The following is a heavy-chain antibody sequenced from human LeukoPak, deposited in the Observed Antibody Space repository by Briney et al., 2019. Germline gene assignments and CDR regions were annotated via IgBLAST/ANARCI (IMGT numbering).Heavy chain of an antibody. V-gene: IGHV1-8*01. Sequence: ASVKVSCKASGYTFTSYDINWVRQATGQGLEWMGWINPNSGNTDYAQRFQGRVTMTRETSTSTAYMELSSLISEDTAVYFCASPRGDDSSGYYTWYFHHWGQGILVTVSS. D-gene: IGHD3-22*01. CDR3: ASPRGDDSSGYYTWYFHH. CDR2: INPNSGNT. CDR1: GYTFTSYD. J-gene: IGHJ1*01.